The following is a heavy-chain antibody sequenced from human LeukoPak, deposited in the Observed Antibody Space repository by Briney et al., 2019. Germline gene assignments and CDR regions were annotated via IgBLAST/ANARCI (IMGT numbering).Heavy chain of an antibody. CDR1: GHSISSAYY. Sequence: SETLSLTCAVSGHSISSAYYWGWIRQPPGKGLEWIGSIYHTGSTYYNPSLKSRITISVDTSKNQFSLKLSSVTAADTAVYYCAREQRSGQNNWFDPWGQETLVAVSS. CDR3: AREQRSGQNNWFDP. D-gene: IGHD3-10*01. V-gene: IGHV4-38-2*02. J-gene: IGHJ5*02. CDR2: IYHTGST.